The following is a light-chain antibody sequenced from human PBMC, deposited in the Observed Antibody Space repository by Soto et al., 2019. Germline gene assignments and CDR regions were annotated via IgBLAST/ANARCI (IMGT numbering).Light chain of an antibody. V-gene: IGLV1-40*01. Sequence: QSVLTQPPSVSGAPGQRVTISCTGSRSNIGAGYDVNWYQQLPGTAPKLLIYGNTNRPSGVPDRFSGSKSGTSGSLAISGLQTEDEAEYYCQSWDTSLSGSVFGGGTKLTVL. CDR2: GNT. CDR1: RSNIGAGYD. J-gene: IGLJ2*01. CDR3: QSWDTSLSGSV.